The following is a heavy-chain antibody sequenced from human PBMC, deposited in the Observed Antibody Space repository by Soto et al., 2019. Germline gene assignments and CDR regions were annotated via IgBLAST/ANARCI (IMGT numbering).Heavy chain of an antibody. V-gene: IGHV2-5*01. CDR3: THRRVGSGQGY. CDR2: IHWNDDN. CDR1: GFSLTTGRVG. D-gene: IGHD1-1*01. Sequence: QITLEETGPTLVKPTQTLTLTCTFSGFSLTTGRVGVGWIRQPPGKALEWLAVIHWNDDNHYSPSLKSRLTITNDTSKHQVVLTLTNMDPVDTATYYCTHRRVGSGQGYWGQGTLVTVSS. J-gene: IGHJ4*02.